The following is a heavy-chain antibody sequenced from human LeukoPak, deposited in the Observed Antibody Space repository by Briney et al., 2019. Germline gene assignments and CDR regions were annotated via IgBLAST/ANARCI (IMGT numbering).Heavy chain of an antibody. CDR2: ISGSGGST. Sequence: GGSLRLSCAASGFTFSNNALSWARQAPGKGLEWVSVISGSGGSTYYADSVKGRFTISRDNSKSTLYLQMNSLRAEDTAIYYCARDLGSSNWQTNWFDSWGQGTLVTVSS. CDR3: ARDLGSSNWQTNWFDS. V-gene: IGHV3-23*01. D-gene: IGHD6-13*01. J-gene: IGHJ5*01. CDR1: GFTFSNNA.